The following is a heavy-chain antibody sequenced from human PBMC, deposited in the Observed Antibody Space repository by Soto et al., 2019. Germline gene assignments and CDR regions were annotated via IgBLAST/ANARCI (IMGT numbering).Heavy chain of an antibody. D-gene: IGHD2-15*01. J-gene: IGHJ4*02. CDR1: GDSLKNHY. Sequence: TEIRSLTGSVSGDSLKNHYWAWIRHSPGKGLEWIGNIYDSGSTNYSPALKSRVSMSVDTSKNLFSLKMNSVTAADTVVYYCARSSMGPVDYFDVCGQGTVVAAS. CDR2: IYDSGST. CDR3: ARSSMGPVDYFDV. V-gene: IGHV4-59*11.